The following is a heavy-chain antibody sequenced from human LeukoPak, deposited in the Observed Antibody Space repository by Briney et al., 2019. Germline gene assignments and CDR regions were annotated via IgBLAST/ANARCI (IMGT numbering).Heavy chain of an antibody. V-gene: IGHV1-2*02. D-gene: IGHD3-10*01. CDR2: INPNSGGT. J-gene: IGHJ4*02. CDR1: GYTFTGYY. Sequence: ASVKVSCKASGYTFTGYYMHWVRQAPGQGLEWMGWINPNSGGTNYAQKFQGRVTMTRDTSISTAYMELSRLRSDDTAVYYCARVGLEGSGSYSSDYWGQGTLVTVSS. CDR3: ARVGLEGSGSYSSDY.